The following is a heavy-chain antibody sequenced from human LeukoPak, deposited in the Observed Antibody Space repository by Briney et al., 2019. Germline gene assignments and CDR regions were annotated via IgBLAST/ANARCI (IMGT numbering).Heavy chain of an antibody. D-gene: IGHD1/OR15-1a*01. V-gene: IGHV4-59*12. Sequence: PSETLSLTCTVSGGSISSYYWSWIRQPPGKGLEWIGYIYYSGSTNYNPSLKSRVTISVDTSKNQFSLKLSSVTAADTAVYYCARRTSKARIYYYYMDVWGKGTTVTISS. J-gene: IGHJ6*03. CDR1: GGSISSYY. CDR2: IYYSGST. CDR3: ARRTSKARIYYYYMDV.